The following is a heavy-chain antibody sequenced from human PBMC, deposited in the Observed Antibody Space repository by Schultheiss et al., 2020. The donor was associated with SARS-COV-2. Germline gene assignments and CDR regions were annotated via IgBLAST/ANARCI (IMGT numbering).Heavy chain of an antibody. J-gene: IGHJ4*02. CDR3: AKTSPIITMIVVVITYFDY. CDR2: INNGDGDT. D-gene: IGHD3-22*01. Sequence: GGSLRLSCAASGFTFSSYAMSWVRQAPGKGLEWVSTINNGDGDTYYPDSVKGRFTISRDNSKNTLYLQMNSLRAEDTAVYYCAKTSPIITMIVVVITYFDYWGQGTLVTVSS. CDR1: GFTFSSYA. V-gene: IGHV3-23*01.